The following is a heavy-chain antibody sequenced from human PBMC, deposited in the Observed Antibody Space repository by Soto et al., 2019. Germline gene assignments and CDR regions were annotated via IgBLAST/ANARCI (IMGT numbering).Heavy chain of an antibody. D-gene: IGHD1-20*01. V-gene: IGHV1-69*13. J-gene: IGHJ5*02. CDR3: ARDPQPNWNNAHWFDP. Sequence: GASVKVSCKASGGTFSSYAISWVRQAPGQGLEWMGGIIPIFGTANYAQKFQGRVTITADESTSTAYMELSSLRSEDTAVYYCARDPQPNWNNAHWFDPWGQGTLVTVSS. CDR1: GGTFSSYA. CDR2: IIPIFGTA.